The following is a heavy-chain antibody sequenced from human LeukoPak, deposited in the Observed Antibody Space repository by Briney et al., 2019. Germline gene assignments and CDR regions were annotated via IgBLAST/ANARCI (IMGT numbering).Heavy chain of an antibody. CDR3: ARGWFGELWDWFDP. CDR1: GGSFSGYY. V-gene: IGHV4-34*01. CDR2: INHSGST. Sequence: SETLSLTCAVYGGSFSGYYWSWIRQPPGKGLEWIGEINHSGSTNYNPSLKSRVTISVDTSKNQFSLKLSSVTAADTAVYYCARGWFGELWDWFDPWGQGTLVTVSS. J-gene: IGHJ5*02. D-gene: IGHD3-10*01.